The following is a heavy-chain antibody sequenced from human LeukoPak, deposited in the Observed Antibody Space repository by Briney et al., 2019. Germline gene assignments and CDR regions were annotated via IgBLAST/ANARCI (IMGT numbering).Heavy chain of an antibody. CDR1: GGPFSDYY. V-gene: IGHV4-34*01. Sequence: SETLSLTCAVYGGPFSDYYWSWIRQPPGKGLGWIGKINHSGSTNYSPSLKSRVTISIDTSKNQFSLKLNSMTAADTAVYYCARIMLSWREFDCWGQGTLVTVSS. J-gene: IGHJ4*02. CDR3: ARIMLSWREFDC. CDR2: INHSGST. D-gene: IGHD1-26*01.